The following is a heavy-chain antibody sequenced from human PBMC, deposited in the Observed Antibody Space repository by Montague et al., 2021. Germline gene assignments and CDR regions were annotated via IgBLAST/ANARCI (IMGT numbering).Heavy chain of an antibody. CDR1: GDSINTYS. CDR3: ARDTVRASGYFYYYYMDV. CDR2: LFNGGRT. V-gene: IGHV4-4*07. Sequence: SETLSLTCTVFGDSINTYSWSWIRQPAGKGLEWIGRLFNGGRTNSNPSLKRRVSMSVDPSKNQFSLKLSSVTAADTAVYFCARDTVRASGYFYYYYMDVWGRGTTVTVSS. D-gene: IGHD6-25*01. J-gene: IGHJ6*03.